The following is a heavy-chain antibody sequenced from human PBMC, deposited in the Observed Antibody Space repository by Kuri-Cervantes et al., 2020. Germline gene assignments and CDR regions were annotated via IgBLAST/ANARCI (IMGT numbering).Heavy chain of an antibody. V-gene: IGHV3-53*01. CDR1: GFIVRTNY. CDR3: VRDFEVGPISEAFDV. J-gene: IGHJ3*01. D-gene: IGHD1-26*01. Sequence: GGSLRLSFAVSGFIVRTNYMSWVRQAPGKGLEWVSVIYSGGSTVYADSVKGRFTISRDTSRNMVYLEMNSLRADDTAIYYCVRDFEVGPISEAFDVWGQGTMVTVSS. CDR2: IYSGGST.